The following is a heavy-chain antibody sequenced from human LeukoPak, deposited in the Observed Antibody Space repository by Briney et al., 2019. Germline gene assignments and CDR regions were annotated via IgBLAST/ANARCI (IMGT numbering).Heavy chain of an antibody. Sequence: PGRSLRLSCAASGFTFSSYAMHWVRQAPGKGLEWVAVISYDGSNKYYADSVKGRFTISRDNAKNSLYLQMNSLRAEDTAVYYCARLWVVTDYWGQGTLVTVSS. D-gene: IGHD2-21*02. J-gene: IGHJ4*02. CDR1: GFTFSSYA. CDR3: ARLWVVTDY. V-gene: IGHV3-30-3*01. CDR2: ISYDGSNK.